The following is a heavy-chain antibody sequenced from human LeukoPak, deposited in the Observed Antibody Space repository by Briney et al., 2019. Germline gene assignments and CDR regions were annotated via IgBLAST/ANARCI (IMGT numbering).Heavy chain of an antibody. CDR2: ISHSGST. D-gene: IGHD2-2*01. Sequence: SETLSLTCAVSGYFISSGYYWGWIRQPPGKGLEWIGTISHSGSTRYNPSLKSQVTISVDTSKNQFSLTLSSVTAADTAVYYCARRSDCTSTSCYRGFDYWGQGTLVTVSS. CDR1: GYFISSGYY. J-gene: IGHJ4*02. CDR3: ARRSDCTSTSCYRGFDY. V-gene: IGHV4-38-2*01.